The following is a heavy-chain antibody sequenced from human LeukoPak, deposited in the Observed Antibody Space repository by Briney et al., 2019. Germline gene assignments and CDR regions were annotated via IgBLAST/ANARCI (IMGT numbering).Heavy chain of an antibody. CDR2: IRYDGSNK. CDR1: GFTFSSYG. D-gene: IGHD2-15*01. V-gene: IGHV3-30*02. Sequence: PGGSLRLSCAASGFTFSSYGMHWVRQAPGKGLEWVAFIRYDGSNKYYTDSVKGRFTISRDNSKNTLYLHMNSLRAEDTAVYYCAKDRSRDLVVGYNWFDPWGQGTLVIVSS. J-gene: IGHJ5*02. CDR3: AKDRSRDLVVGYNWFDP.